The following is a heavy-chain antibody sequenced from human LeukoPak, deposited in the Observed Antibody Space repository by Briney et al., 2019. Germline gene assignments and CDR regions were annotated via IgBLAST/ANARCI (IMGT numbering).Heavy chain of an antibody. Sequence: SETLSLTCAVYGGSFSGYYWSWIRQPPGKGLEWIGEINHSGSTNYNPSLKSRVTISVDTSKNQFSLKLGSVTAADTAVYYCARGLGYWGQGTLVTVSS. V-gene: IGHV4-34*01. CDR3: ARGLGY. CDR2: INHSGST. J-gene: IGHJ4*02. CDR1: GGSFSGYY.